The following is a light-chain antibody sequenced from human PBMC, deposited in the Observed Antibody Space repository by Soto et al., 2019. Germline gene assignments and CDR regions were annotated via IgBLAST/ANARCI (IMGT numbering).Light chain of an antibody. V-gene: IGKV3-20*01. CDR3: QQYGSSPRT. Sequence: EIVLTQSPGTLSLSPGERATLSCRASQSVSSSYLAWYQQKPGQAPRLLIYGASSRATDIPDRFSGSGSGTDFTLTISRPEPEDFAVYYCQQYGSSPRTFGQGTKV. J-gene: IGKJ1*01. CDR2: GAS. CDR1: QSVSSSY.